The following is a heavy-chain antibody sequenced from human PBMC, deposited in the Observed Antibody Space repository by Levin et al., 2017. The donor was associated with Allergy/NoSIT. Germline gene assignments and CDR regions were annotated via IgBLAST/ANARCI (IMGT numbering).Heavy chain of an antibody. CDR1: GGSLSSTSYY. CDR3: ARAGCLWPCNAMDV. Sequence: SQTLSLTCAVSGGSLSSTSYYWGWIRQPPGKGLEWIASIYYSGSTFHNPSLRSRVTISVDTSKNQFSLNLSSVTAADTAVYYCARAGCLWPCNAMDVWGQGTTVTVSS. D-gene: IGHD2-21*01. V-gene: IGHV4-39*07. CDR2: IYYSGST. J-gene: IGHJ6*02.